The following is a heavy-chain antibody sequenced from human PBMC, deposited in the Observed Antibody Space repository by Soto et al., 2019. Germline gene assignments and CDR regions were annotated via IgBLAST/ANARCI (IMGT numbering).Heavy chain of an antibody. CDR2: ICWNDDK. V-gene: IGHV2-5*01. Sequence: GSGPTLVNPTQTLTLTCTFSGFSLSGGGVGVGWIRQPPGKALEWVALICWNDDKRYSPSLKSRLTITKDTSKNQVVLTMTNMDPEDTATYYCAHKMDTVDWFGPWGRGSLVTVSS. CDR3: AHKMDTVDWFGP. CDR1: GFSLSGGGVG. D-gene: IGHD5-18*01. J-gene: IGHJ5*02.